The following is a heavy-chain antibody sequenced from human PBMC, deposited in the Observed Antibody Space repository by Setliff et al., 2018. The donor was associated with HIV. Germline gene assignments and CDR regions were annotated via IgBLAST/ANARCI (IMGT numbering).Heavy chain of an antibody. Sequence: GGSLRLSCAASGFTFSSFWMTWVRQAPGKGLEWVANIKEDGSETFYVDSVKGRFTMSRDNAKNSLYLEMNSLKVEDTAVYYCARDATRGGDCDFWGQGTLVTVSS. CDR2: IKEDGSET. D-gene: IGHD1-26*01. J-gene: IGHJ4*02. V-gene: IGHV3-7*01. CDR3: ARDATRGGDCDF. CDR1: GFTFSSFW.